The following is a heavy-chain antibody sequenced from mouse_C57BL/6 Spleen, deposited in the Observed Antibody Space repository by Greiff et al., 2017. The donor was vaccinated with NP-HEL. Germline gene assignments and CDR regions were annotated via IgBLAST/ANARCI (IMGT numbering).Heavy chain of an antibody. CDR1: GYTFTSYG. J-gene: IGHJ1*03. CDR3: ARRGTSGYFDV. V-gene: IGHV1-81*01. CDR2: IYPRSGNT. D-gene: IGHD2-14*01. Sequence: VKLMESGAELARPGASVKLSCKASGYTFTSYGISWVKQRTGQGLEWIGEIYPRSGNTYYNEKFKGKATLTADKSSSTAYMELRSLTSEDSAVYFCARRGTSGYFDVWGTGTTVTVSS.